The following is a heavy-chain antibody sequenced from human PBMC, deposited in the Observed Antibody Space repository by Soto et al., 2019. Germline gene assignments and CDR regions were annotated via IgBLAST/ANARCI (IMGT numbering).Heavy chain of an antibody. D-gene: IGHD2-15*01. Sequence: SVKVSCKASGGTFSSYAISWVRQAPGQGLEWMGGIIPIFGTANYAQKFQGRVTITADESTSTAYMELSSLRSEDTAVYYCARDHCSGGSCQENYYYGMDVWGQGTTVTVSS. V-gene: IGHV1-69*13. J-gene: IGHJ6*02. CDR1: GGTFSSYA. CDR2: IIPIFGTA. CDR3: ARDHCSGGSCQENYYYGMDV.